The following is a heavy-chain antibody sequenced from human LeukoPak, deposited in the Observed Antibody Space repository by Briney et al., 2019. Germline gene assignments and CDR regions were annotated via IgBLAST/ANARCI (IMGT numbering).Heavy chain of an antibody. D-gene: IGHD3-22*01. CDR2: ISHDGSNE. V-gene: IGHV3-30*04. Sequence: PGGSLRLSCAASGFTFSSAAMHGVRQAPGKGLEWVAFISHDGSNEYYADSAKGRFTISRDSSKNTLYLQMNSLRAEDTAVYYCARNYYDRSGYSDTFDYWGQGTLVTVSS. CDR1: GFTFSSAA. CDR3: ARNYYDRSGYSDTFDY. J-gene: IGHJ4*02.